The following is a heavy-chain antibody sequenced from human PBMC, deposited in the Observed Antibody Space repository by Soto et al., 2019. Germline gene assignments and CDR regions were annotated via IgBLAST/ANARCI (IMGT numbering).Heavy chain of an antibody. CDR2: IYYSGST. CDR3: ARQPRILTGYSGHFAY. D-gene: IGHD3-9*01. J-gene: IGHJ4*02. Sequence: QLQLQESGPGLVKPSETLSLTCTVSGGSISSSSYYWGWIRQPPGKGLEWIGSIYYSGSTYYNPSLQSRGTISVDTSKTQFSLKLSSVTAADTAVYYCARQPRILTGYSGHFAYWGQGTLVTVSS. V-gene: IGHV4-39*01. CDR1: GGSISSSSYY.